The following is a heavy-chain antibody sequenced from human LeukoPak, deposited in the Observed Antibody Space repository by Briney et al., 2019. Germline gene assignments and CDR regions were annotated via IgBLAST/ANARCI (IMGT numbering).Heavy chain of an antibody. V-gene: IGHV5-51*01. J-gene: IGHJ4*02. D-gene: IGHD6-6*01. CDR3: ARPWAGSSSPFDY. Sequence: GEPLKISCKGSGYSFTSYWSGWVRQMPGKGREGRGIIYPGDSDTRNSPSFQGQVTISADKSISTAYLQWSGLKGSDTAMYYCARPWAGSSSPFDYWGQGTLVSVSS. CDR2: IYPGDSDT. CDR1: GYSFTSYW.